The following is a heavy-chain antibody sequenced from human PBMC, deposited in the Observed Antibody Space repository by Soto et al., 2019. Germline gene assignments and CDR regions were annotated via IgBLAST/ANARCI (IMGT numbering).Heavy chain of an antibody. CDR1: GFTFSSYW. CDR3: AREYGKQWLVYYYYGMDV. CDR2: IKQDGSEK. Sequence: GGSLRLSCAASGFTFSSYWMSWVRQAPGKGLEWVANIKQDGSEKYYVDSVKGRFTISRDNAKNSLYLQMNSLRAEDTAVYYCAREYGKQWLVYYYYGMDVWGQGTTVTVSS. V-gene: IGHV3-7*01. J-gene: IGHJ6*02. D-gene: IGHD6-19*01.